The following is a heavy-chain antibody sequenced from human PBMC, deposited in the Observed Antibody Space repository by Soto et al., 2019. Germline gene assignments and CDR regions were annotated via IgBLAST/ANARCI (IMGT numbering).Heavy chain of an antibody. D-gene: IGHD5-12*01. J-gene: IGHJ3*02. V-gene: IGHV4-59*01. Sequence: SEALSLTCTVSGGSISSYYWSWIRQPPGKGLEWIGYIYYSGSTIYNPSLKSRVTISVDTSKNQFSLKLSSVTAADTAVYYCARRKVATTRDAFDIWGQGTMVTVSS. CDR1: GGSISSYY. CDR2: IYYSGST. CDR3: ARRKVATTRDAFDI.